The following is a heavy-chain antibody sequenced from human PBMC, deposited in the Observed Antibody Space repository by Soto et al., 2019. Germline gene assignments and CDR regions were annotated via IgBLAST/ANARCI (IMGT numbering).Heavy chain of an antibody. J-gene: IGHJ6*02. CDR2: LNSDGSSG. D-gene: IGHD1-20*01. V-gene: IGHV3-74*01. CDR3: ARGLKYKYGTDV. CDR1: GFTFNDYW. Sequence: EVQLVESGGGLVQPGGTLRRSCVATGFTFNDYWMHWVRQAPGKGLVWVSRLNSDGSSGYYGDSMKGRFTISRDNAKNTPYLQINSLRDEDTAVYYCARGLKYKYGTDVWGQGTTVTVSS.